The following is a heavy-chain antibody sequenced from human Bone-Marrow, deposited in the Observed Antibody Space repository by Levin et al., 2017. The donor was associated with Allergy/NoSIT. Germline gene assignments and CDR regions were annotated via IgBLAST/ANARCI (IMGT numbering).Heavy chain of an antibody. CDR3: ARAAGAAGRGGMDV. J-gene: IGHJ6*02. D-gene: IGHD6-13*01. V-gene: IGHV3-21*01. Sequence: GGSLRLSCASSGFPFSTYGMAWVRQAPGEGLEWLASISTRSTYVHYADSVKGRFTISRDNANNSLSLQMNRLRREDTAVYYCARAAGAAGRGGMDVWGQGTTVTVSS. CDR1: GFPFSTYG. CDR2: ISTRSTYV.